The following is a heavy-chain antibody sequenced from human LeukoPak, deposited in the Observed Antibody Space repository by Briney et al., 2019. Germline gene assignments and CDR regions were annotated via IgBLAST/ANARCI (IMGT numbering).Heavy chain of an antibody. V-gene: IGHV3-7*01. CDR1: GFTFSSYW. CDR2: IKQDGSEK. Sequence: PGGSLRLSCAASGFTFSSYWMHWVRQAPGKGLEWVANIKQDGSEKYYVDSVKGRFTISRDNAKNSLYLQMNSLRAEDTAVYYCARAPFLVTPDYYFDYWGQGTLVTVSS. D-gene: IGHD2-21*02. J-gene: IGHJ4*02. CDR3: ARAPFLVTPDYYFDY.